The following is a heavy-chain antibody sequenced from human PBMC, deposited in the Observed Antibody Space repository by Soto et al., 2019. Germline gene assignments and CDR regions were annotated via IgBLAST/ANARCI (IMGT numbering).Heavy chain of an antibody. J-gene: IGHJ4*02. CDR3: ARSQTTVTSYAY. CDR2: IKYSGTT. D-gene: IGHD4-17*01. V-gene: IGHV4-39*06. Sequence: SETLSLTCTVSGGSISSSRCHWGWIRQPPGKGLEWIASIKYSGTTFYNPSLKSRVTLSVDTSKNQFALKLSSVTAADTAVYYCARSQTTVTSYAYWGQGTQVTVSS. CDR1: GGSISSSRCH.